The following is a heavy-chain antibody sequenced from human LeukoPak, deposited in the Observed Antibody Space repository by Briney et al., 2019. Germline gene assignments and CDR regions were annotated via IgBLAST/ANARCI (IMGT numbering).Heavy chain of an antibody. CDR1: GGSISFRNYY. CDR2: IYYSGST. D-gene: IGHD3-10*01. J-gene: IGHJ4*02. V-gene: IGHV4-39*01. Sequence: SETLSLTCTVSGGSISFRNYYWGWIRQPPGKGLEWIANIYYSGSTYYNPSLKSRVTMSADTSENQFSLKLSSVTAADMALYYCARRSGWDYFDYWGQGTLVTVSS. CDR3: ARRSGWDYFDY.